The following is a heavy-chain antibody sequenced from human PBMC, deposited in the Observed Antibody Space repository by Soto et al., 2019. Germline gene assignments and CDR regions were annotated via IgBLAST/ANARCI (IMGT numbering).Heavy chain of an antibody. Sequence: ASVKVSCKASGGTFSSFCTSWVRQAPGQGLEWMGGIIPVFGRPNYAQRFRGRLTITADESTNTSYMELIDLTSEDTAVYYCAREASGYDFWGQGTQVTVSS. CDR3: AREASGYDF. CDR1: GGTFSSFC. CDR2: IIPVFGRP. D-gene: IGHD5-12*01. V-gene: IGHV1-69*13. J-gene: IGHJ1*01.